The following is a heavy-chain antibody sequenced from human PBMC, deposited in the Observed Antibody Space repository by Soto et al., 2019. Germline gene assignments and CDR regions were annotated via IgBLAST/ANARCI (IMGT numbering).Heavy chain of an antibody. D-gene: IGHD3-10*01. CDR2: ISAYNGNT. V-gene: IGHV1-18*01. Sequence: GASVKVSCKASGYLFSGYGISWVRQAPGQGLEWMGRISAYNGNTNYAQNLQGRVTMTTDTSTSTAYMELRSLRSDDTAVYYCARDLDGSGSYYTDYWGPGTLVTVSS. J-gene: IGHJ4*02. CDR1: GYLFSGYG. CDR3: ARDLDGSGSYYTDY.